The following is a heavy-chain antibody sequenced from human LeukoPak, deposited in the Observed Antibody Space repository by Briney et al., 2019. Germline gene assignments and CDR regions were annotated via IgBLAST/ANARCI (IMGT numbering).Heavy chain of an antibody. D-gene: IGHD5/OR15-5a*01. CDR1: GGSISSGGYR. CDR2: INYSGST. Sequence: PSETLSLTCAVSGGSISSGGYRWTWIRQYPGKGLEWIGYINYSGSTYYNPSLKSRVTISVDTSKNQFSLRLSSVTAADTAVYYCASGQFLVSNDYWGQGILVTVSS. CDR3: ASGQFLVSNDY. V-gene: IGHV4-31*11. J-gene: IGHJ4*02.